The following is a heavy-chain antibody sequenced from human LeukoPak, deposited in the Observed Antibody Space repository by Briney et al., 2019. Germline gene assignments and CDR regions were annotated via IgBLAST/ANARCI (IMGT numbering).Heavy chain of an antibody. CDR1: GYTFTSYG. CDR2: ISVYNGST. D-gene: IGHD3-9*01. J-gene: IGHJ4*02. Sequence: ASVKVSCKASGYTFTSYGISWVRQAPGQGLEWTGWISVYNGSTNSAQKLQGRVTMTTGTSTSTAYMELRSLRSDDTAVYYCARVGDYDILTGYYEGPIDYWGQGTLVTVSS. CDR3: ARVGDYDILTGYYEGPIDY. V-gene: IGHV1-18*01.